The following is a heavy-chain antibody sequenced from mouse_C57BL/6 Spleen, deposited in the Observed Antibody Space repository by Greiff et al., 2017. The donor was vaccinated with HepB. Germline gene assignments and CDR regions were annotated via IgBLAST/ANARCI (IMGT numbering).Heavy chain of an antibody. CDR3: ARSAYYSNYVEWYFDV. CDR2: IYPGDGDT. CDR1: GYAFSSYW. D-gene: IGHD2-5*01. V-gene: IGHV1-80*01. Sequence: VQLQQSGAELVKPGASVKISCKASGYAFSSYWMNWVKQRPGKGLEWIGQIYPGDGDTNYNGKFKGKATLTADKSSSTAYMQLSSLTSEDSAVYFCARSAYYSNYVEWYFDVWGTGTTVTVSS. J-gene: IGHJ1*03.